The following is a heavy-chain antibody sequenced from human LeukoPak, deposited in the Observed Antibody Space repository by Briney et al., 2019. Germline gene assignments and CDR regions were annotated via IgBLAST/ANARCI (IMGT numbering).Heavy chain of an antibody. D-gene: IGHD5-18*01. V-gene: IGHV4-4*07. CDR3: AREKYSYGTNDAFDI. Sequence: SETLSLTCTVSGGSISSYCWSWIRQPAGKGLGWIGRIYTSGSTNYNPSLKSRVTMSVDTSKNQFSLKLSSVTAADTAVYYCAREKYSYGTNDAFDIWGQGTMVTVSS. J-gene: IGHJ3*02. CDR1: GGSISSYC. CDR2: IYTSGST.